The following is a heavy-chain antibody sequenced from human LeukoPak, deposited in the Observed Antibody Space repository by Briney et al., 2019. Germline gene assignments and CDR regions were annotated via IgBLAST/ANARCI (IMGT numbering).Heavy chain of an antibody. V-gene: IGHV1-18*01. CDR3: ARDPDYDILTGYYNGVEY. CDR2: TSAYNGNT. J-gene: IGHJ4*02. D-gene: IGHD3-9*01. Sequence: ASVKVSCKASGYTFTSYGISWVRQAPGQGLEWMGWTSAYNGNTNYAQKLQGRVTMTTDTSTSTAYMELRSLRSDDTAVYYCARDPDYDILTGYYNGVEYWGQGTLVTVSS. CDR1: GYTFTSYG.